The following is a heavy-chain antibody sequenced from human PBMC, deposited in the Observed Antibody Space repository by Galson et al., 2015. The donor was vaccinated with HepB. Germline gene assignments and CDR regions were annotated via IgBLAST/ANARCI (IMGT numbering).Heavy chain of an antibody. CDR2: ISYDGSNK. J-gene: IGHJ4*02. D-gene: IGHD3-10*01. CDR1: GFTFSDYY. Sequence: SLRLSCAASGFTFSDYYMSWIRQAPGKGLEWVAVISYDGSNKYYADSVKGRFTISRDNSKNTLYLQMNSLRAEDTAVYYCARALWFGELLGTLFDYWGQGTLVTVSS. CDR3: ARALWFGELLGTLFDY. V-gene: IGHV3-30*03.